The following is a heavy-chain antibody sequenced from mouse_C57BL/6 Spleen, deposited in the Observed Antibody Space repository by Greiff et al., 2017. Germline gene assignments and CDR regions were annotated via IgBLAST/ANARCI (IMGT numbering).Heavy chain of an antibody. Sequence: EVKLMESGGGLVKPGGSLKLSCAASGFTFRDYGMHWVRQAPEKGLEWVAYISSGSSTIYYADTVKGRFTISRDNAKNTLFLQMTSLRSEDTAMYYCAGSDPLAMDDWGQGTSVTVSS. CDR2: ISSGSSTI. CDR1: GFTFRDYG. CDR3: AGSDPLAMDD. J-gene: IGHJ4*01. V-gene: IGHV5-17*01.